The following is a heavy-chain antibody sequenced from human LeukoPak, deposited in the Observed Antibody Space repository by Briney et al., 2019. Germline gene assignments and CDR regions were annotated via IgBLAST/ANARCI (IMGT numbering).Heavy chain of an antibody. V-gene: IGHV1-46*01. CDR1: GYTFTSYY. J-gene: IGHJ4*02. Sequence: ASVKVSCEASGYTFTSYYMHWVRQAPGQGLEWMGIINPSGGSTSYAQKFQGRVTMTRDTSTSTVYMELSSLRSEDTAVYYCARDKDYYDSSGLYYFDYWGQGTLVTVSS. CDR3: ARDKDYYDSSGLYYFDY. CDR2: INPSGGST. D-gene: IGHD3-22*01.